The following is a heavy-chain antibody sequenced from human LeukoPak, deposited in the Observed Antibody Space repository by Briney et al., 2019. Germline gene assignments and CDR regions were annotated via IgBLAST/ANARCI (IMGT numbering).Heavy chain of an antibody. D-gene: IGHD2-2*01. J-gene: IGHJ5*02. CDR2: IYYSGST. V-gene: IGHV4-30-4*08. Sequence: PSETLSLTCTVSGGSTSSGDYYWSWLRQPPGKGLEWIGYIYYSGSTYYNPSLKSRVTISVDTSKNQFSLQLSSVTAADAAVYYCARYHHWFDPWGQGTLVTVSS. CDR3: ARYHHWFDP. CDR1: GGSTSSGDYY.